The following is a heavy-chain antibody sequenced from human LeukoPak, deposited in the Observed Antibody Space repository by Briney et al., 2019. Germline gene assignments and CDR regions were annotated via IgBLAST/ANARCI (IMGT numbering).Heavy chain of an antibody. Sequence: ASVKVSCKASGYTFTSYDINWVRQATGQGLEWMGWMNPNSGNTGYAQKFQGRVTMTRNTSISTAYMELSSLRSEDTAVYYCARSGLGMNWFDPWGQGTLVTVSS. CDR1: GYTFTSYD. V-gene: IGHV1-8*01. J-gene: IGHJ5*02. CDR2: MNPNSGNT. D-gene: IGHD3-16*01. CDR3: ARSGLGMNWFDP.